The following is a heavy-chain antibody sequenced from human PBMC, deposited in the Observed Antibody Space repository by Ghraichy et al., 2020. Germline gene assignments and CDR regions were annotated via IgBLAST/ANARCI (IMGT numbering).Heavy chain of an antibody. CDR3: AISNFYGTNSRGAFEI. V-gene: IGHV4-59*12. CDR2: ISYSGNT. D-gene: IGHD4/OR15-4a*01. Sequence: SETLSLTCTASGGSITNYYWSWIRQAPGKGLEWIGYISYSGNTHYNPSLQSRITISIDTSKNQFYLKLNSVTAADTDGYYCAISNFYGTNSRGAFEIWGQGTMVTVSS. J-gene: IGHJ3*02. CDR1: GGSITNYY.